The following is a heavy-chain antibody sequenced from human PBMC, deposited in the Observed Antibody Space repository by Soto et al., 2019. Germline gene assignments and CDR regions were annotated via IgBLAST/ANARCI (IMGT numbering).Heavy chain of an antibody. CDR3: QGGDF. Sequence: SETLSLTCAVSCGSFRGYFWSWIRQSPDKGLEWIGEINDSGSTYYNPSFKSRLTISVDTSKSQISLTLTSVTAADSAVYYCQGGDFWGQGTRVTVSS. D-gene: IGHD3-16*01. J-gene: IGHJ4*02. CDR1: CGSFRGYF. CDR2: INDSGST. V-gene: IGHV4-34*01.